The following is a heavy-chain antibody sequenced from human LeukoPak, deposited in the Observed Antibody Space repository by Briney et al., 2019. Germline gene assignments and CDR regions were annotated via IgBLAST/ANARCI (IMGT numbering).Heavy chain of an antibody. J-gene: IGHJ6*03. CDR2: INWNSVSI. D-gene: IGHD6-25*01. V-gene: IGHV3-9*03. Sequence: AGGSLRLSCAASGFKFDDYGFHWVRQAPGKGLEWASGINWNSVSIDYADSVKGRFIVSRDNAKNSLYLQMNGLRPEDMALYYCVRGSGAHYYYMDVWGKGTTVTVSS. CDR1: GFKFDDYG. CDR3: VRGSGAHYYYMDV.